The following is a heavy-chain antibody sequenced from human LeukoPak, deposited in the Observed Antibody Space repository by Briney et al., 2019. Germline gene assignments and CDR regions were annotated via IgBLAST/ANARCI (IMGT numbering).Heavy chain of an antibody. CDR3: ARDLGAVAGYDY. J-gene: IGHJ4*02. Sequence: ASVKVSCEASGYTFTGYYMHWVRQAPGQGLEWMGRINPNSGGTNYAQKFQGRVTMTRDTSISTAYMELSRLRSDDTAVYYCARDLGAVAGYDYWGQGTLVTVSS. CDR1: GYTFTGYY. CDR2: INPNSGGT. D-gene: IGHD6-19*01. V-gene: IGHV1-2*06.